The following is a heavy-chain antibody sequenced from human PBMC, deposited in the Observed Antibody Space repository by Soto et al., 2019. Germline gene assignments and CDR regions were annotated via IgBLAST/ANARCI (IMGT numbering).Heavy chain of an antibody. D-gene: IGHD3-10*01. CDR1: GFPFTSYG. V-gene: IGHV3-30*03. J-gene: IGHJ4*02. CDR3: VGGQYYFDY. CDR2: ISYDGSDK. Sequence: QVQLVESGGGVVQPGRSLRLSCAASGFPFTSYGMHWVREGPDKGLEWVAIISYDGSDKYYADSVKGRFTISRDNSKTTLNLQMNSLRPEDTALYYCVGGQYYFDYRGQGTLVIVSS.